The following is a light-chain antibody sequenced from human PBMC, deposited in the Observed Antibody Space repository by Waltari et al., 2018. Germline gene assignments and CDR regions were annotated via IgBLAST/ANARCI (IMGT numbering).Light chain of an antibody. CDR1: SSDVGGYNY. J-gene: IGLJ1*01. CDR2: EVS. Sequence: QSALTQPASVSGSPGQSITISCTGTSSDVGGYNYVSWYQHHPGKAPKLMIYEVSHRPAGVSNRFSGSKSGNTASLTISGLQAEDEADYYCSSYTSSNTLLYVFGTGTKVTVL. V-gene: IGLV2-14*01. CDR3: SSYTSSNTLLYV.